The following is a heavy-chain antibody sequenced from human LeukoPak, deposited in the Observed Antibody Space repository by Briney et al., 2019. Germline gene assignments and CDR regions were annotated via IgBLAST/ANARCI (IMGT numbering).Heavy chain of an antibody. CDR2: INPNSGGT. Sequence: ASVKVSCKASGYTFTGYYMHWVRQAPGQGLEWVGRINPNSGGTNYAQKFQGRVTMTRDTSISTAYMELSRLRSDDTAVYYCARVRDRRLSTITIFGYWGQGTLVTVSS. D-gene: IGHD3-3*01. J-gene: IGHJ4*02. V-gene: IGHV1-2*06. CDR1: GYTFTGYY. CDR3: ARVRDRRLSTITIFGY.